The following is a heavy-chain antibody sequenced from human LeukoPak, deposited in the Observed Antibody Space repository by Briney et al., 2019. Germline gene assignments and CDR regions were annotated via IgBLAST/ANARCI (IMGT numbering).Heavy chain of an antibody. V-gene: IGHV1-2*04. CDR1: GYTFTSYA. CDR3: ARGPATKITIFGPQMGYFDY. CDR2: INPNSGGT. J-gene: IGHJ4*02. Sequence: ASVKVSCKASGYTFTSYAMNWVRQAPGQGLEWMGWINPNSGGTNYAQKFQGWVTMTRDTSISTAYMELSRLRSDDTAVYYCARGPATKITIFGPQMGYFDYWGQGTLVTVSS. D-gene: IGHD3-3*01.